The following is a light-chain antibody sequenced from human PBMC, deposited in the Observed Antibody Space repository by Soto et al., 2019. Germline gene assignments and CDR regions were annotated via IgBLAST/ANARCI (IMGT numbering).Light chain of an antibody. J-gene: IGLJ1*01. CDR3: RSYTSSSTRGV. V-gene: IGLV2-14*01. CDR1: SSDVGGYNY. Sequence: QSALTQPASVSGSPGQSITISCTGTSSDVGGYNYVSWYQQHPCKAPKLMIYDVSNRPSGVSNRFSGSKSGNTASLTISGLQAEDEADYYCRSYTSSSTRGVFGTGTKLTVL. CDR2: DVS.